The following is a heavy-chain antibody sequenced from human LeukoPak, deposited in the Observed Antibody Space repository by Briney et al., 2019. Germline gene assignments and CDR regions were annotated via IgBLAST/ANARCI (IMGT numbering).Heavy chain of an antibody. Sequence: ASVKVSCKASGYTFTSYAMNWVRQAPGQGLEWMGWINTNTGNPTYAQGFTGRFVFSLDTSVSTAYLQISSLKAEDTAVYYCAGVTPMAYDIYDRNYYGMDVWGQGTTVTVSS. CDR1: GYTFTSYA. CDR3: AGVTPMAYDIYDRNYYGMDV. V-gene: IGHV7-4-1*02. D-gene: IGHD3-9*01. J-gene: IGHJ6*02. CDR2: INTNTGNP.